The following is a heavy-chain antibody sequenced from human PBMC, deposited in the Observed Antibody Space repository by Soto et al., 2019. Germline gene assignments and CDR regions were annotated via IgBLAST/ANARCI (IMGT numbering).Heavy chain of an antibody. J-gene: IGHJ6*02. Sequence: EVQLVQSGGGLVQPGGSLRLSCAASGFTFSDHYMDWVRQAPGKGLEWVGRGRNKANSYTTEYAASVKGRFTVSRDDSKNLLYLQLNSLKTEDAAVYYCTRGGTSQNSDYWHMDVWGQGTTVTVSS. V-gene: IGHV3-72*01. CDR2: GRNKANSYTT. D-gene: IGHD2-15*01. CDR3: TRGGTSQNSDYWHMDV. CDR1: GFTFSDHY.